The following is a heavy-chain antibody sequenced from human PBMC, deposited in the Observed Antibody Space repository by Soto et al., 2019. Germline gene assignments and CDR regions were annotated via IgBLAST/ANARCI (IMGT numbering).Heavy chain of an antibody. J-gene: IGHJ6*02. D-gene: IGHD2-8*01. Sequence: GASVKVSCKASGGTFSSDAISWVRQAPGHGLEWMGGIITIFNTANYAQMFHGRVTITADESTSTAYMELSSLRSEDTAVYYCARSRCTNGVCYSLSTGLDVRGPGTTVTVPS. CDR1: GGTFSSDA. CDR2: IITIFNTA. CDR3: ARSRCTNGVCYSLSTGLDV. V-gene: IGHV1-69*13.